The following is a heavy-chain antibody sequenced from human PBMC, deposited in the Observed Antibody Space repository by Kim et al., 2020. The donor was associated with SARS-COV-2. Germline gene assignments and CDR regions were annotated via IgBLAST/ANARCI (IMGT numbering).Heavy chain of an antibody. D-gene: IGHD1-1*01. V-gene: IGHV3-23*01. CDR3: AKGDSITTTHFDY. Sequence: YAEPGKGRLTISTDNTKRKLYLQMNRPAAEDTAVYYCAKGDSITTTHFDYWGQGTLVTVSS. J-gene: IGHJ4*02.